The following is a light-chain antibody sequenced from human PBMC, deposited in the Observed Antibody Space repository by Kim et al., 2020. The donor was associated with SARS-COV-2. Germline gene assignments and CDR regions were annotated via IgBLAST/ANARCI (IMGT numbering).Light chain of an antibody. CDR2: GKN. CDR3: NSRDSSGNHLV. J-gene: IGLJ3*02. Sequence: SSELTQDPAVSVALGQTVRITCQGDSLRSYYASWYQQKPEQAPVLVIYGKNNRPSGIPDRFSGSSSGNTASLTITGAQAEDEADYYCNSRDSSGNHLVFG. CDR1: SLRSYY. V-gene: IGLV3-19*01.